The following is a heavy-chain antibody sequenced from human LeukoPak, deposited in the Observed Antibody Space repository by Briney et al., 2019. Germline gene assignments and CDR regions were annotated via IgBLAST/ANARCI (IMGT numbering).Heavy chain of an antibody. CDR2: ISSGGTTI. J-gene: IGHJ4*02. D-gene: IGHD3-22*01. CDR1: GFTFSGYN. CDR3: AKDGGSGYYYFDY. V-gene: IGHV3-48*02. Sequence: GGSLRLSCAASGFTFSGYNINWVRQAPGKGLEWISYISSGGTTIYYADSVEGRFTISRDNAKNSLYLQMNSLRDEDTAVYYCAKDGGSGYYYFDYWGQGTLVTVSS.